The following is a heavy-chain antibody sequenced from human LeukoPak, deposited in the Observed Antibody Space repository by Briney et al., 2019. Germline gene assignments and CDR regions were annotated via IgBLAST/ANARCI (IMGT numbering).Heavy chain of an antibody. Sequence: SQTLPLTCTVSGGSISSGDYYWSWIRQPPGKGLEWIGYIYYSGSTYYNPSLKSRVTISVDTSKNQFSLKLSSVTAADTAVYYCARRHSSGWYKGLTAFDIWGQGTMVTVSS. D-gene: IGHD6-19*01. CDR1: GGSISSGDYY. CDR2: IYYSGST. J-gene: IGHJ3*02. CDR3: ARRHSSGWYKGLTAFDI. V-gene: IGHV4-30-4*08.